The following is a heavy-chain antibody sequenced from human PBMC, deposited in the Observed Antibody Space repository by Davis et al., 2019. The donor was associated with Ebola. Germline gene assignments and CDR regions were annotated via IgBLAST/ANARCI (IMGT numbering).Heavy chain of an antibody. D-gene: IGHD2/OR15-2a*01. J-gene: IGHJ5*02. V-gene: IGHV4-34*01. CDR1: GGSFSDYF. CDR2: LSHHNGYT. Sequence: SETLSLTCGVSGGSFSDYFRSWIRQPPEKGLEWIGDLSHHNGYTNYNPSLRSRVALSVDSSKTLFSLKINFVTAADTATYYCARTTKTNIEDSGHGYNSFDTWGQGVMVSVSS. CDR3: ARTTKTNIEDSGHGYNSFDT.